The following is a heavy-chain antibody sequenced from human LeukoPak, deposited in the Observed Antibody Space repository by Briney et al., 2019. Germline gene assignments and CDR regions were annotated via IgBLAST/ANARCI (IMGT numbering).Heavy chain of an antibody. D-gene: IGHD2-21*01. CDR1: GFTFTTYA. CDR2: ISSSGSTI. CDR3: ARVGDRGAVDY. J-gene: IGHJ4*02. V-gene: IGHV3-48*03. Sequence: GGSLRLSCAASGFTFTTYAMTWVRQAPGKGLEWVSYISSSGSTIYYADSVKGRFTISRDNAKNSLYLQMNSLRAEDTAVYYCARVGDRGAVDYWGQGTLVTVSS.